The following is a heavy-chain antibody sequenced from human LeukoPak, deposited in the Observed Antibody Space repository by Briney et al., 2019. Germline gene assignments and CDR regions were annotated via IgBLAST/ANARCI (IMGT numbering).Heavy chain of an antibody. V-gene: IGHV4-4*02. CDR1: GGSITSTNY. CDR2: VNLQGST. Sequence: KPSETLSLTCGVSGGSITSTNYWTWVRQPPGKGLEWIGEVNLQGSTNYNPSLMGRVAISVDMSENHISLQLTSVTAADTAVYYCAREGGPYRPLDYSGQATLVTVSS. CDR3: AREGGPYRPLDY. J-gene: IGHJ4*02.